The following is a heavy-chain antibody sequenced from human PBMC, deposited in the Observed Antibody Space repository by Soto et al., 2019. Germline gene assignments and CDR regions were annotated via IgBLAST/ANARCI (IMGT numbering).Heavy chain of an antibody. Sequence: QLVESGGGLVQPGGSLRLSCAASGFPFSLYAMNWVRQAPGKGLEWISYVSHKIPTETYADSVRGRFTASRDNARNSLYLQMNSLTDDDTAIYYCAREDWDQRRKFFDHWGQGVLVTVSS. CDR2: VSHKIPTE. D-gene: IGHD3-9*01. CDR3: AREDWDQRRKFFDH. V-gene: IGHV3-48*02. CDR1: GFPFSLYA. J-gene: IGHJ4*02.